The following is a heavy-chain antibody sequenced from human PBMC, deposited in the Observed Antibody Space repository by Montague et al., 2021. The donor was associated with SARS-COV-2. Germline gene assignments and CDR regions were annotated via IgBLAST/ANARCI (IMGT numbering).Heavy chain of an antibody. CDR1: GGSISSYY. J-gene: IGHJ3*02. V-gene: IGHV4-59*01. CDR3: ARGSGWMGNAFDI. CDR2: IYYGGST. Sequence: SETLSLTCTVSGGSISSYYWSWIRQPPGKGLEWIGYIYYGGSTNYNPSLKSRVTISVDTSTNQFSLKLSSVTAADTAVYYCARGSGWMGNAFDIWGQGTMVTVSS. D-gene: IGHD6-19*01.